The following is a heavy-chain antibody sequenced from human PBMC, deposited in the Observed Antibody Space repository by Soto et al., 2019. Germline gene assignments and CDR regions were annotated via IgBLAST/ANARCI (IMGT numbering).Heavy chain of an antibody. V-gene: IGHV4-59*01. D-gene: IGHD2-8*01. J-gene: IGHJ5*02. CDR1: AASSSSFY. CDR2: MNNIGRT. CDR3: ARSFCRDAVRCNWFDP. Sequence: QVQLQESGPGLVKPSETLSLTCTVSAASSSSFYWSWIRQPPGKGLEWIGYMNNIGRTNYNPSLKSRVTISVDTSKNQFSLNLTSVIAADTAVYYCARSFCRDAVRCNWFDPWGQGTLVTVSS.